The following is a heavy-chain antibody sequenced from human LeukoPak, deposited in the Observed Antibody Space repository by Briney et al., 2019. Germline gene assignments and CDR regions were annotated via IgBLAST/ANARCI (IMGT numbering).Heavy chain of an antibody. CDR1: GFTFSNYA. V-gene: IGHV3-30-3*01. D-gene: IGHD1-26*01. CDR2: ISYDGSNK. J-gene: IGHJ4*02. CDR3: VRPPLERYYTPFDY. Sequence: GGSLRLSCTASGFTFSNYAMHWVRQAPGKGMEWVAVISYDGSNKYYTDSVKGRFTISRDNSKNTLYLQMDSLRAEDTAVYHCVRPPLERYYTPFDYWGQGTLVTVSS.